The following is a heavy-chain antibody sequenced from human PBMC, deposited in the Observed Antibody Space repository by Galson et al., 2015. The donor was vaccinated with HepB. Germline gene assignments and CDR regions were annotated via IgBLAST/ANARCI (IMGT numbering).Heavy chain of an antibody. CDR1: GFTFSSYA. D-gene: IGHD3-16*01. Sequence: SLRLSCAASGFTFSSYAMSWVRQAPGKGLEWVSAISGSGGSTYYADSVKGRFTISRDNSKNTLYLQMNSLRAEDTAVYYCAKDEGISGGVYDYWGQGTLVTVSS. V-gene: IGHV3-23*01. CDR2: ISGSGGST. CDR3: AKDEGISGGVYDY. J-gene: IGHJ4*02.